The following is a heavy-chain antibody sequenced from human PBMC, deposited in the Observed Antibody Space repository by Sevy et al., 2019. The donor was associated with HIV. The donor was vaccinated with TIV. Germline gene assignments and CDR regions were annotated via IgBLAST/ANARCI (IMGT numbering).Heavy chain of an antibody. Sequence: GWSLRLSCAASGFTFSSYAMSWVRQAPGKGLEWVSAISGSGGSTYYADSVKGRFTISRDNSKNTLYLQMNSLRAEDTAVYYCAKVPIAYCGGDCYGRDNWFDPWGQGTLVTVSS. J-gene: IGHJ5*02. CDR1: GFTFSSYA. CDR3: AKVPIAYCGGDCYGRDNWFDP. CDR2: ISGSGGST. V-gene: IGHV3-23*01. D-gene: IGHD2-21*02.